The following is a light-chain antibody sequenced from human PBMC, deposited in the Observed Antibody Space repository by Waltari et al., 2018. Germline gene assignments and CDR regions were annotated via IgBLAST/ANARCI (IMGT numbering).Light chain of an antibody. V-gene: IGKV3-11*01. Sequence: EIVLTQSPATLSLSPGERATLACRASQSVNNYLAWFQQKPGQAPRLLIYDTSTRATGIPARFSGSGSGTDFTLTISSLEPEDFVVYYCQQRSNWPWTFGQGTKVEIK. CDR2: DTS. CDR3: QQRSNWPWT. J-gene: IGKJ1*01. CDR1: QSVNNY.